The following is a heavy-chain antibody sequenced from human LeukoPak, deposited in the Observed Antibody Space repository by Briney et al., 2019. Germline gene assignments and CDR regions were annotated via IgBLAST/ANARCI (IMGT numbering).Heavy chain of an antibody. CDR3: ARGTTVVILGIVYYYYYGMDV. V-gene: IGHV1-69*13. CDR2: IIPIFGTA. J-gene: IGHJ6*02. CDR1: GGTFSSYA. Sequence: ASVKVSCKASGGTFSSYAISWVRQAPGQGLEWMGGIIPIFGTANYAQKFQGRVTITADESTSTAYMELSSLRSEDTAVYYCARGTTVVILGIVYYYYYGMDVWGQGTTVTVSS. D-gene: IGHD4-23*01.